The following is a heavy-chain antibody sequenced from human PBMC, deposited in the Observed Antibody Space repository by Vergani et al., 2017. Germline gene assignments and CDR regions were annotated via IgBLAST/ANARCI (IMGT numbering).Heavy chain of an antibody. CDR2: ISWNSNSI. Sequence: EVQLEESGGGLVLPGRSLRLSCVASGFTSAGYALHWVRQAPGKGLEWVSGISWNSNSIGYADSVKGRFTISRDNAKNSLYLQMNSLRAEDTALYYCVKDLGTSSGGGWFDPWGQGTLVTVSS. D-gene: IGHD6-6*01. V-gene: IGHV3-9*02. CDR1: GFTSAGYA. CDR3: VKDLGTSSGGGWFDP. J-gene: IGHJ5*02.